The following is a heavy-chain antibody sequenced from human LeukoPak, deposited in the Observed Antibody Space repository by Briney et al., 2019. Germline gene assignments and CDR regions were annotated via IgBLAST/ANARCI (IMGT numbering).Heavy chain of an antibody. D-gene: IGHD3-22*01. CDR1: GFTFDDYG. CDR3: ARASYDSRSFDY. CDR2: INWNGGST. J-gene: IGHJ4*02. Sequence: GPSQRLSCAASGFTFDDYGMSCASQGPGEGLEWVSGINWNGGSTGYADSVKGRFTISRDNTKNSLYLQMHSLRAEYTALYYCARASYDSRSFDYWGQGTLVTVSS. V-gene: IGHV3-20*04.